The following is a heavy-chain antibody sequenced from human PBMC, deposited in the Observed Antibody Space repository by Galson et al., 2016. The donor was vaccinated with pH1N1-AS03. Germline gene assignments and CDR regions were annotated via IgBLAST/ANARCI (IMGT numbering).Heavy chain of an antibody. V-gene: IGHV3-74*01. CDR3: ARAMYTSGWYGMDV. J-gene: IGHJ6*02. D-gene: IGHD6-19*01. CDR1: GFIFNSDW. Sequence: SLRLSCAASGFIFNSDWMHWVRQVPGKGLVWVSRITSDGSSISYADAVKGRFTTSRDNAKNTLYLQMNSLRAEDTAVYHCARAMYTSGWYGMDVWGQGTTVTVSS. CDR2: ITSDGSSI.